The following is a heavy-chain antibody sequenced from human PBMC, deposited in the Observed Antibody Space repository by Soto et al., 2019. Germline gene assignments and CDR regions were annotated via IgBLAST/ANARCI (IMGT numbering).Heavy chain of an antibody. CDR1: GFTFSSYG. CDR2: ISYDGSNK. CDR3: AKDDNYGDYVGDDAFDI. D-gene: IGHD4-17*01. Sequence: GGSLRLSCAASGFTFSSYGRHWVRQAPGKGLEWVAVISYDGSNKYYADSVKGRFTISRGNSKNTLYLQMNSLRAEDTAVYYCAKDDNYGDYVGDDAFDIWGQGTMVTVSS. J-gene: IGHJ3*02. V-gene: IGHV3-30*18.